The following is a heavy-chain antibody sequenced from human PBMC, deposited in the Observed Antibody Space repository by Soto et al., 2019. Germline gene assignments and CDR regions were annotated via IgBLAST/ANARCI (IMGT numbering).Heavy chain of an antibody. V-gene: IGHV1-69*01. CDR2: IIPIFGTA. CDR1: GGTFSSYA. CDR3: ARKAVAALGDYDYYGMDV. Sequence: QVQLVQSGAEVKKPGSSVKVSCKASGGTFSSYAISWVRQAPGQGLEWMGGIIPIFGTANYAQKFQGRVTITADESTSTAYMELSSLRSEDTAVYYCARKAVAALGDYDYYGMDVWGQGTTVTVSS. D-gene: IGHD6-19*01. J-gene: IGHJ6*02.